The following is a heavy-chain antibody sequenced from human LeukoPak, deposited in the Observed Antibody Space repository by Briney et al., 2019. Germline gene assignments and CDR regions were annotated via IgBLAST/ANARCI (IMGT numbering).Heavy chain of an antibody. D-gene: IGHD3-16*02. V-gene: IGHV3-15*01. CDR1: GFTFSNAW. J-gene: IGHJ4*02. CDR2: IKSKTDGGTT. CDR3: TIYYDYVWGSYRLGY. Sequence: PGGSLRLSCAASGFTFSNAWMSWVRQAPGKGLEWVGRIKSKTDGGTTDYAARVKGRFTISRDDSKNTLYLQLNSLKTEDTAMYYCTIYYDYVWGSYRLGYWGQGTLVTVSS.